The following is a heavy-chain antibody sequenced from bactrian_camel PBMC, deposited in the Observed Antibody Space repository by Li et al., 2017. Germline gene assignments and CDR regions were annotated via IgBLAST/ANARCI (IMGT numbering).Heavy chain of an antibody. Sequence: VQLVESGGGSVQAGGSLRLSCATSGFTFRTYTMNWVRQASGKAFEWVADISGNGATAYADSVKGRFTISRDNAENTLYLQLNDLNTEDTAMYYCAKDISWWNFDYWGQGTQVTVS. D-gene: IGHD7*01. CDR3: AKDISWWNFDY. CDR1: GFTFRTYT. J-gene: IGHJ6*01. CDR2: ISGNGAT. V-gene: IGHV3-1*01.